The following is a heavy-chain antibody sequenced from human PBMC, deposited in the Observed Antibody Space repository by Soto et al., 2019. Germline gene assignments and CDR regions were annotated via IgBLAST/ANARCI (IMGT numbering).Heavy chain of an antibody. J-gene: IGHJ4*02. D-gene: IGHD1-1*01. V-gene: IGHV2-5*02. Sequence: QITLKESAPTRVKPTQTLTLTCTFSGFSLTSRPMGVGWIRQPPGKALEWLAFIYWDDDKRYSPSLRSRLTIPXXTXGIXVVLTMTNTDPVDTATYYCAHRLSGYNWNGGYFDYWGQGALVTVSS. CDR1: GFSLTSRPMG. CDR3: AHRLSGYNWNGGYFDY. CDR2: IYWDDDK.